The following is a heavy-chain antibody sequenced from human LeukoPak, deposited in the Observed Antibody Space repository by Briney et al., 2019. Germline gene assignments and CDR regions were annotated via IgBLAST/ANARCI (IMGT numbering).Heavy chain of an antibody. V-gene: IGHV4-4*02. Sequence: PSETLSLTCAVSGGSISSSNWWSRVRQPPGKGLEWIGEIYHSGSTNYNPSLKSRVTISVDKSKNQFSLKLSSVTAADTAVYYCARGRYYGSGSYYLVDWGQGTLVTVSS. J-gene: IGHJ4*02. CDR1: GGSISSSNW. D-gene: IGHD3-10*01. CDR2: IYHSGST. CDR3: ARGRYYGSGSYYLVD.